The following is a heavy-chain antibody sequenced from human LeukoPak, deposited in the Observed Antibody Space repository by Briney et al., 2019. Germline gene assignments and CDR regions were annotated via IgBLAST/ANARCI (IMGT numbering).Heavy chain of an antibody. V-gene: IGHV3-11*06. D-gene: IGHD3-22*01. CDR1: GFTFNDYY. Sequence: PGGSLRLSCAASGFTFNDYYMSWIRQAPGKGLEWVSYISSSSSYTNYADSVKGRFTISRDNAKNSLYLQMNSLRAEDTAVYYCARARSTYYDSSGYRILAYDYWGQGTLVTVSS. CDR2: ISSSSSYT. CDR3: ARARSTYYDSSGYRILAYDY. J-gene: IGHJ4*02.